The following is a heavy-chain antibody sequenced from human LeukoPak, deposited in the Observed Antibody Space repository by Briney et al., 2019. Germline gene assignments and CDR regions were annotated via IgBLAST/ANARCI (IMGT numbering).Heavy chain of an antibody. CDR3: AKDSKPYPYYYDSSGYCGD. D-gene: IGHD3-22*01. CDR1: GFTFSSYG. Sequence: GGSLRLSCAASGFTFSSYGMHWVRQAPGKGLEWVAVISYDGSNKYYADSVKGRFPISRDNSKNTLYLQMNSLRAEDTAVYYCAKDSKPYPYYYDSSGYCGDWGQGTLVTVSS. V-gene: IGHV3-30*18. CDR2: ISYDGSNK. J-gene: IGHJ4*02.